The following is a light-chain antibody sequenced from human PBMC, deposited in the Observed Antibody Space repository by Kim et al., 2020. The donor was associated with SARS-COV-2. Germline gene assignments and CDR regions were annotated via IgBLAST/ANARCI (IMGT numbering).Light chain of an antibody. CDR3: SSFAGSNNFEI. J-gene: IGLJ1*01. CDR1: SSDVGSYNL. Sequence: QSALTQPASVSGSPGQSITISCTGTSSDVGSYNLVSWYQQHPGKAPKLMIYEVSNRPSGVPDRFSGSKSGNTASLTVSGLQADDEADYYCSSFAGSNNFEIFGTGTKVTVL. V-gene: IGLV2-8*01. CDR2: EVS.